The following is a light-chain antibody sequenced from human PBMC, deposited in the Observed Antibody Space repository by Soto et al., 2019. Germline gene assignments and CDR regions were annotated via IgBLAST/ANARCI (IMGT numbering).Light chain of an antibody. Sequence: DIQMTQSPSSVSASGGDSVTITCRASRDISSWLAWYQQSPGKAPKLLIYAASTLRIEIPLRFSVSASGTEFTLTISSLHREDFATYFCQQTHSFPPTFGQRTRLEI. J-gene: IGKJ5*01. CDR2: AAS. CDR1: RDISSW. V-gene: IGKV1D-12*01. CDR3: QQTHSFPPT.